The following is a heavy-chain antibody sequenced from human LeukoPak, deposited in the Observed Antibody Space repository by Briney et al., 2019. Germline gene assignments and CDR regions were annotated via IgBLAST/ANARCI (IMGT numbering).Heavy chain of an antibody. J-gene: IGHJ6*02. V-gene: IGHV1-18*01. CDR3: ARSGAVAGRVYYYGMDV. CDR2: ISAYNGNT. CDR1: GYIFTSYG. D-gene: IGHD6-19*01. Sequence: ASVKVSCKASGYIFTSYGISWVRQAPGQGLEWMGWISAYNGNTNYAQKLQGRVTMTTDTSTSTAYMELRSLRSDDTAVYYCARSGAVAGRVYYYGMDVWGQGTTVTVSS.